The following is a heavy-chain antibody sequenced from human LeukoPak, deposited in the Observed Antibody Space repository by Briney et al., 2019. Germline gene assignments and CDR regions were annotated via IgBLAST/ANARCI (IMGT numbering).Heavy chain of an antibody. J-gene: IGHJ5*02. CDR2: ISSSGSTI. D-gene: IGHD1-26*01. V-gene: IGHV3-48*03. Sequence: GGSLRLSCAASGFTFSSYEMNWVRQAPGKGLEWVSYISSSGSTIYYADSVKGRFTISRDNAKNSLYLQMNSLRAEDTAVYYCARAGSGRSPDWFDPWGQGTLVTVSS. CDR3: ARAGSGRSPDWFDP. CDR1: GFTFSSYE.